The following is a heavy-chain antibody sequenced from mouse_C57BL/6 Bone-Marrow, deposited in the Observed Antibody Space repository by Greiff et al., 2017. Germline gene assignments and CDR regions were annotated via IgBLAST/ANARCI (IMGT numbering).Heavy chain of an antibody. CDR3: TTVVHY. D-gene: IGHD1-1*01. CDR1: GFNIKDDY. J-gene: IGHJ2*01. V-gene: IGHV14-4*01. Sequence: EVQLQQSGAELVRPGASVKLSCLASGFNIKDDYMHWVKQRPEQGQELIGWIDPEKGDTEYASKFQSKATITADTSANTAYLQLSSLTSEDTAVYYCTTVVHYWGQGTTLTDSS. CDR2: IDPEKGDT.